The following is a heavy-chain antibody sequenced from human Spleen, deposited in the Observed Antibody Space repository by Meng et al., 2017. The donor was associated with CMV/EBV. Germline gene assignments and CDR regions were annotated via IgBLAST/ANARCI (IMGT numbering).Heavy chain of an antibody. CDR3: AKDLEVYGGHSYGDY. CDR1: EFTFSSYD. V-gene: IGHV3-30*02. CDR2: IRDDGNNK. J-gene: IGHJ4*02. Sequence: GGSLRLSCVASEFTFSSYDMSWVRQGPGKGLELVAFIRDDGNNKYYADSVKGRFTQFQEFLYLQMNSLRPEDTAVYYCAKDLEVYGGHSYGDYWGQGGLVTVSS. D-gene: IGHD2-21*02.